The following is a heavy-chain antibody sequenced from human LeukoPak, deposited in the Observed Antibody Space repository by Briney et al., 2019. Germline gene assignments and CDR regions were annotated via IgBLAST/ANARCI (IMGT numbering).Heavy chain of an antibody. Sequence: GGSLRLSCAASGFTFSSYRINWVRQAPGKGLEWVSTISGSSSYIYYADSVKGRFSISRDNAKYSVYLQMNSLRAEDTAVYYCATELALAGTSDYWGQGTLVTVSS. CDR2: ISGSSSYI. D-gene: IGHD6-19*01. J-gene: IGHJ4*02. CDR3: ATELALAGTSDY. V-gene: IGHV3-21*01. CDR1: GFTFSSYR.